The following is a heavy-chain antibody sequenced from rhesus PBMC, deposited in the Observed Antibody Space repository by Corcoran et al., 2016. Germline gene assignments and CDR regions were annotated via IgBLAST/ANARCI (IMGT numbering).Heavy chain of an antibody. J-gene: IGHJ2*01. CDR3: ARTASRRGWYFDL. CDR1: GGSISSGYE. V-gene: IGHV4-76*01. CDR2: IYGSSGST. Sequence: QVQLQESGPGVVKPSETLSLTCAVSGGSISSGYEWSGLRQLPGKGLEWIGYIYGSSGSTNYNPSLKNRVTISKDASKNQFSLKLSSVTAADTAVYYCARTASRRGWYFDLWGPGTPITISS. D-gene: IGHD2-39*01.